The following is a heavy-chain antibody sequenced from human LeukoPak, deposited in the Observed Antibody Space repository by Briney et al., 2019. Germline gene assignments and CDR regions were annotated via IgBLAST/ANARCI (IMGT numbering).Heavy chain of an antibody. D-gene: IGHD6-25*01. Sequence: GGSLRLSCAASGFTFSDYSMNWVRQAPGMGLEWVSSISSESTYILYADSVKGRFTISRDNAKNSLYLQMDSLRAEDTAVYYCARFAAGGSYYYYMDVWGKGTTVTVSS. CDR2: ISSESTYI. CDR3: ARFAAGGSYYYYMDV. V-gene: IGHV3-21*01. CDR1: GFTFSDYS. J-gene: IGHJ6*03.